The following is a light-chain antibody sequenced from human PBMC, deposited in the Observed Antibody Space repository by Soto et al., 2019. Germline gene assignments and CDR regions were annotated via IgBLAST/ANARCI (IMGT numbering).Light chain of an antibody. CDR2: KAS. Sequence: DIQMTQSPSTLPASVGDRVTITCRASQSISNWLAWYQQKPGKAPKLLIYKASSLESGVPSRFSGSGSGTEFTLTISNLQPDDFATYYCQQYNSYSYTFGQGTKVDIK. CDR1: QSISNW. J-gene: IGKJ2*01. V-gene: IGKV1-5*03. CDR3: QQYNSYSYT.